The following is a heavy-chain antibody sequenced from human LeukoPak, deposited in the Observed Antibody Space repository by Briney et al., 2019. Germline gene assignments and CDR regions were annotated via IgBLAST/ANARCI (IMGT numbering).Heavy chain of an antibody. V-gene: IGHV4-31*03. CDR1: GGSISSGGYY. Sequence: TLSLTCTVSGGSISSGGYYWSWIRQHPGKGLEWIAYINYRGSTYNNPSHESRVTISVDTSKNQFSLKLSSVAAADMAVYYCARTSGYDYFDFWGQGTLVTVSS. CDR2: INYRGST. D-gene: IGHD5-12*01. CDR3: ARTSGYDYFDF. J-gene: IGHJ4*02.